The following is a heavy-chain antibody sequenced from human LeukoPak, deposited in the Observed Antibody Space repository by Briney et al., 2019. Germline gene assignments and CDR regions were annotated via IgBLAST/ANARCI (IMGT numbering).Heavy chain of an antibody. J-gene: IGHJ6*03. CDR2: ISSSSSYI. D-gene: IGHD2-2*01. CDR3: ARILVPAAKKDYYYYYMDV. V-gene: IGHV3-21*01. CDR1: GFTFSSYS. Sequence: GGSPRLSCAASGFTFSSYSMNWVRQAPGKGLEWVSSISSSSSYIYHADSVKGRFTISRDNAKNSLYLQMNSLRAEDTAVYYCARILVPAAKKDYYYYYMDVWGKGTTVTVSS.